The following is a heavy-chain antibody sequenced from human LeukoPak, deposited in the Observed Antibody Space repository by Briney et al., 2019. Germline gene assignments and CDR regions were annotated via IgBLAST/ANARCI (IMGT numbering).Heavy chain of an antibody. CDR2: INPNSGAT. CDR3: ARDQKTPYYYDSSPDAFDI. Sequence: ASVKVSCKASGYTFTAYYIHWLRQAPGQGLEWMGWINPNSGATKYAQEFQDRVTVTRDTSVGTAYMELPGLRSDDTAIYYCARDQKTPYYYDSSPDAFDIWGQGTMVTVSS. V-gene: IGHV1-2*02. CDR1: GYTFTAYY. J-gene: IGHJ3*02. D-gene: IGHD3-22*01.